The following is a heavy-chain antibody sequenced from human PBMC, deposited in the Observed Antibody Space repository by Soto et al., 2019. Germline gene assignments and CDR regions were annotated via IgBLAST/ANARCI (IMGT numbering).Heavy chain of an antibody. CDR3: ARSSLSYYYGMDV. CDR2: IIPIFGTA. Sequence: SVKVSGKASGGTFSIYAISWVVQSPGQGLEWMGGIIPIFGTANYAQKFQGRVTITADESTSTAYMELSSLRSEDTAVYYCARSSLSYYYGMDVWGQGTTVTAP. CDR1: GGTFSIYA. J-gene: IGHJ6*02. V-gene: IGHV1-69*13.